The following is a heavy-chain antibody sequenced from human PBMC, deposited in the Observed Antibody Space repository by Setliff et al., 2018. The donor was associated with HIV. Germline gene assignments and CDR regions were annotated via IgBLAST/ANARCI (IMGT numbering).Heavy chain of an antibody. J-gene: IGHJ3*02. CDR2: ISYDGSDK. V-gene: IGHV3-30*04. CDR1: GFTFSRYA. CDR3: ARGTYHFDGSGSDAFDI. Sequence: GESPKISCAGSGFTFSRYALHRVRQAPGKGLEWVAIISYDGSDKYYADSVKGRFTISRDNSKNTLYLQMNSLRAEDTAVYFCARGTYHFDGSGSDAFDIWGQGTMVTVSS. D-gene: IGHD3-22*01.